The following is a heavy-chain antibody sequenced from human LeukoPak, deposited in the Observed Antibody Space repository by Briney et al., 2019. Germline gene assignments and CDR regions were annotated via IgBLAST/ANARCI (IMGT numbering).Heavy chain of an antibody. D-gene: IGHD3-3*01. CDR1: GGSFSGYH. V-gene: IGHV4-34*01. CDR3: ARGRLDFWSGYYLLNYYYYYMDV. J-gene: IGHJ6*03. Sequence: SETLSLTCAVYGGSFSGYHWSWIRQPPGKGLEWIGEINHGGSTSYNPSLNTRVIISVDTSKNQFSLKLSSVTAADTAVYYCARGRLDFWSGYYLLNYYYYYMDVWGKGTTVTVSS. CDR2: INHGGST.